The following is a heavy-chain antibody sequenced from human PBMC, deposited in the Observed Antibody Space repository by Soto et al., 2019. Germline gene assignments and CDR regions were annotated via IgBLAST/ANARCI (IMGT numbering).Heavy chain of an antibody. V-gene: IGHV4-59*01. Sequence: ASETLSLTCTVSGGSISSFHWNWIRQPPGQGLEWIGYIYDSGSTNYNPSLKSRVTVSVDTSKNQFSLKLSSVTAADTAIYYCAREDRRGFFEWPYFLDVWGKGTTVTVSS. CDR3: AREDRRGFFEWPYFLDV. D-gene: IGHD3-3*01. CDR1: GGSISSFH. CDR2: IYDSGST. J-gene: IGHJ6*04.